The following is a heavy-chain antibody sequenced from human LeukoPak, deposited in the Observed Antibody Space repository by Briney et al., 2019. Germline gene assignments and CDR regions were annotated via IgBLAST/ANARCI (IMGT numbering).Heavy chain of an antibody. CDR3: ARDLIGGGNYNWFDP. CDR2: IYLSGTT. D-gene: IGHD3-9*01. CDR1: GYSISSGYY. V-gene: IGHV4-38-2*02. J-gene: IGHJ5*02. Sequence: SETLSLTCTVSGYSISSGYYWGWIRQPPGKGLEWIGSIYLSGTTYYNPSLKGRVTISVDTSKNQFSLKLSSVTAADTAVYYCARDLIGGGNYNWFDPWGQGTLVTVSS.